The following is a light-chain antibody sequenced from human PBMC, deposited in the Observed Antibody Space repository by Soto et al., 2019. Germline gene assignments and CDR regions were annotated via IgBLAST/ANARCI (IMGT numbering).Light chain of an antibody. J-gene: IGLJ1*01. CDR3: NSYTGSSTYV. CDR1: SSVVGSYNR. Sequence: QSALTQPPSVSGSPGHSVAISCTGTSSVVGSYNRVSWYQQPPGAAPKLMIYEVSNRPSGVPDRFSGSKSGNTASLTISGLQAEDEADYYCNSYTGSSTYVFGTGTKVTVL. CDR2: EVS. V-gene: IGLV2-18*02.